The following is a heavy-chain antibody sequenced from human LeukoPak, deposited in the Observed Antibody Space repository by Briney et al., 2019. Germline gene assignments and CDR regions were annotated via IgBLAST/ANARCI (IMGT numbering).Heavy chain of an antibody. Sequence: SETLSLTCTVSGGSISSTSYYWGWIRQPPGKGLEWIGNIYYTGSTYYNPSLKSRVTISIDTSKNQFSLNLSSVTAADTAVYYCASRKGYSRTRGWFDPWGQGTLVTVSS. J-gene: IGHJ5*02. CDR3: ASRKGYSRTRGWFDP. D-gene: IGHD6-13*01. V-gene: IGHV4-39*07. CDR2: IYYTGST. CDR1: GGSISSTSYY.